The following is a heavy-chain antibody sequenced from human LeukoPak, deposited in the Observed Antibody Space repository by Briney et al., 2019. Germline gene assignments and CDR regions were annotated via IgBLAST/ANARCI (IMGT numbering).Heavy chain of an antibody. CDR1: GFNFRSYW. D-gene: IGHD3-10*01. CDR3: VRDGMGGIKAFDM. Sequence: PGGSLRLSCVGSGFNFRSYWMSWVRQAPGKGLEWVANIKPDGRQKYFVDSVRGRFTISRDTAKNTVYLQMTRLRAEDTALYYCVRDGMGGIKAFDMWGQGTVVTVSS. J-gene: IGHJ3*02. V-gene: IGHV3-7*05. CDR2: IKPDGRQK.